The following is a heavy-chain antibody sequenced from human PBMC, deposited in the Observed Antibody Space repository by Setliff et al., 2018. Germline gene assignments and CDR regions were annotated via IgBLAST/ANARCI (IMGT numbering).Heavy chain of an antibody. V-gene: IGHV4-59*08. CDR2: MYYSGDT. D-gene: IGHD5-18*01. Sequence: NPSETLSLTCTVSGGSVRGYYWSWIRQPPGKGLEWIGYMYYSGDTNYNPSLKSRVTISVATSKNQFSLELRSVTAADTAVYYCARLPPLHTPMALTFDYWGQGILVTVSS. CDR1: GGSVRGYY. CDR3: ARLPPLHTPMALTFDY. J-gene: IGHJ4*02.